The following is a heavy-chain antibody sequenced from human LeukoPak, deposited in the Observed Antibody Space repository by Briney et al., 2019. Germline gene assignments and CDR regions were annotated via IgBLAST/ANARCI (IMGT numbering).Heavy chain of an antibody. V-gene: IGHV3-21*01. J-gene: IGHJ3*02. D-gene: IGHD1-1*01. Sequence: GGSLRLSCAASGFTFSSYSMNWVRQAPGKGLEWVSSISSSSSYIYYADSVKGRFTISRDNAKNSLYLQMNSLRAEDTAVYYCARELSDTTPLDAFDIWGQGTMVTVSS. CDR1: GFTFSSYS. CDR3: ARELSDTTPLDAFDI. CDR2: ISSSSSYI.